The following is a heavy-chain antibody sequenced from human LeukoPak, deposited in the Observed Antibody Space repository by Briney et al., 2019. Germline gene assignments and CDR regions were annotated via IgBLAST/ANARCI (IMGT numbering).Heavy chain of an antibody. V-gene: IGHV1-2*02. CDR2: INPYSGGT. J-gene: IGHJ3*02. D-gene: IGHD6-13*01. CDR3: ARDTYTSSWYHDAFDI. CDR1: GYTFTTYF. Sequence: ASVKVSCKASGYTFTTYFMRWVRQAPGQGLEWMGWINPYSGGTDSAQKFQGRVTMTRDTSISTVYMELSRLRSDDTAVYYCARDTYTSSWYHDAFDIWGQGTMVTVSS.